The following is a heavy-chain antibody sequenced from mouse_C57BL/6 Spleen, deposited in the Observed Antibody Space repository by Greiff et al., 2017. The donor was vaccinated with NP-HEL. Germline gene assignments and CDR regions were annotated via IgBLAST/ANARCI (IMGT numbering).Heavy chain of an antibody. D-gene: IGHD2-2*01. J-gene: IGHJ1*03. CDR1: GIDFSRYW. V-gene: IGHV4-1*01. CDR3: AMGGYDGWYFDV. Sequence: CKASGIDFSRYWMSWVRRAPGKGLEWIGEINPDSSTINYAPSLKDKFIISRDNAKNTLYLQMSKVRSEDTALYYCAMGGYDGWYFDVWGTGTTVTVSS. CDR2: INPDSSTI.